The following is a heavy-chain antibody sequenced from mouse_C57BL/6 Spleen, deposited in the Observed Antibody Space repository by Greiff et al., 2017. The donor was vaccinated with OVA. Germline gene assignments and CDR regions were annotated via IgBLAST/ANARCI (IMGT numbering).Heavy chain of an antibody. V-gene: IGHV1-72*01. J-gene: IGHJ2*01. D-gene: IGHD1-1*01. Sequence: QVQLKQPGAELVKPGASVKLSCKASGYTFTSYWMHWVKQRPGRGLEWIGRIDPNSGGTKYNEKFKSKATLTVDKPSSTAYMQLSSLTSEDSAVYYCARDYGSSYEENYFDYWGQGTTLTVSS. CDR3: ARDYGSSYEENYFDY. CDR1: GYTFTSYW. CDR2: IDPNSGGT.